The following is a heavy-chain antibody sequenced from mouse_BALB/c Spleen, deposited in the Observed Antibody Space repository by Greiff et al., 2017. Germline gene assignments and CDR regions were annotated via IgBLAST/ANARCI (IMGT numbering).Heavy chain of an antibody. J-gene: IGHJ4*01. D-gene: IGHD1-1*01. CDR3: ARGYGSSYEAMDY. CDR1: GFTFTDYY. CDR2: IRNKANGYTT. Sequence: EVQLVESGGGLVQPGGSLRLSCATSGFTFTDYYMSWVRQPPGKALEWLGFIRNKANGYTTEYSASVKGRFTISRDNSQSILYLQMNTLRAEDSATYYCARGYGSSYEAMDYWGQGTSVTVSS. V-gene: IGHV7-3*02.